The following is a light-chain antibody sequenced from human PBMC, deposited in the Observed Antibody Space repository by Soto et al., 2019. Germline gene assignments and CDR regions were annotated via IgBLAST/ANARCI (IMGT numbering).Light chain of an antibody. CDR1: QGIGNF. Sequence: DIQMTQSPSSLSASVGDRVTITCRASQGIGNFLAWYQQKPGKVPTLLITAASTLRLGVPSRFSGSGFGTDFPLTISSLEPEDVATYYCQRYNGASTFGQGTKVEI. CDR2: AAS. J-gene: IGKJ1*01. V-gene: IGKV1-27*01. CDR3: QRYNGAST.